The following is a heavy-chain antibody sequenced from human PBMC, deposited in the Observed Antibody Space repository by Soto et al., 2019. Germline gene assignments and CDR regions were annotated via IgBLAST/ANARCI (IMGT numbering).Heavy chain of an antibody. Sequence: GASVKVSCKASGDTFTTYDINWVRQATGHGLEWMGWINPSSDNINYAQRFQGRVTITRDTAASTAYMELSSLRSEDTAVYYCAREGCSSTSCYPYYYYGMDVWGQGTTVTVSS. CDR2: INPSSDNI. CDR1: GDTFTTYD. CDR3: AREGCSSTSCYPYYYYGMDV. D-gene: IGHD2-2*01. J-gene: IGHJ6*02. V-gene: IGHV1-8*01.